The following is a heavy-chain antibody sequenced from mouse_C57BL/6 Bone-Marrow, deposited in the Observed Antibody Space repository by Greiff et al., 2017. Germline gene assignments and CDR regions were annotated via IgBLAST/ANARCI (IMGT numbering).Heavy chain of an antibody. J-gene: IGHJ2*01. CDR3: TRDGPITTVAWRNFDD. CDR2: IDPDTGGT. CDR1: GYTFTDYE. Sequence: QVQLQQSGAELVRPGASVTLSCKASGYTFTDYEMHWVKQTPVHGLEWIGAIDPDTGGTAYNQKFKGKAILTADTSSSTAYMELRSLTSEDSAVYYCTRDGPITTVAWRNFDDWGQGTTLTVSS. V-gene: IGHV1-15*01. D-gene: IGHD1-1*01.